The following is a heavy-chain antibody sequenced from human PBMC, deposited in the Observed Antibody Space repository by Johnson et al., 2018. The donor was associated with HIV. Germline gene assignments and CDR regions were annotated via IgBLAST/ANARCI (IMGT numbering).Heavy chain of an antibody. CDR2: ISYDGRKK. Sequence: QVQLVESGGGLVQPGGSLRLSCVASGFTFSRYSMHWVRQAPGKGLQWVAHISYDGRKKYYTESLRGRFTISRDNSNNTLYLQMNTLITEDTAVYYCAREGRGSPDGFDIWGQGTMVTVSS. J-gene: IGHJ3*02. V-gene: IGHV3-30*04. CDR3: AREGRGSPDGFDI. CDR1: GFTFSRYS. D-gene: IGHD3-16*01.